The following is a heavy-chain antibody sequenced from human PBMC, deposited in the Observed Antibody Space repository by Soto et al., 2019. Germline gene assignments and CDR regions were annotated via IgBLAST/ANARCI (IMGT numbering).Heavy chain of an antibody. CDR3: ESKGGFRPLLGY. Sequence: PSETLCLTWTVSGGSISSSIYYWGWIRQPPGKGLEWIGSIYYSGSTYYDPSLESRVTISVDTSKNEFSLKLRSGPAEESVVYSWESKGGFRPLLGYGGKGPLDTVTS. CDR1: GGSISSSIYY. V-gene: IGHV4-39*01. J-gene: IGHJ4*02. D-gene: IGHD3-16*01. CDR2: IYYSGST.